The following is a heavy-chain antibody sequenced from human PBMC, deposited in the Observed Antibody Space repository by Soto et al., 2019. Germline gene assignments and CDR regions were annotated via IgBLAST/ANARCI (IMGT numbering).Heavy chain of an antibody. CDR1: GGSFSGYY. CDR3: AKATNNWNYAYGMDV. Sequence: KASETLSLTCAVYGGSFSGYYWSWIRQPPGKGLEWIVEINHSGSTNYNPSLKSRVTISVDTSKNQFSLKLSSVTAADTAVYYCAKATNNWNYAYGMDVWGQGTTVTVSS. CDR2: INHSGST. J-gene: IGHJ6*02. D-gene: IGHD1-20*01. V-gene: IGHV4-34*01.